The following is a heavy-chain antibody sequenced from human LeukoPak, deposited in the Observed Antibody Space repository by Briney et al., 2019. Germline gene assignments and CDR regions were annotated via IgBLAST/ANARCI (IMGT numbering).Heavy chain of an antibody. V-gene: IGHV3-21*01. D-gene: IGHD2-15*01. CDR3: ARAGGYCSGGSCRKSNRFDP. CDR2: ISSSSSYI. Sequence: GGSLRLSCAASGFTFSSYSMNWVRQAPGKGLEWVSSISSSSSYIYYADSVKGRFTISRDNAKNSLYLQMNSLRAEDTAMYYCARAGGYCSGGSCRKSNRFDPWGQGTLVTVSS. CDR1: GFTFSSYS. J-gene: IGHJ5*02.